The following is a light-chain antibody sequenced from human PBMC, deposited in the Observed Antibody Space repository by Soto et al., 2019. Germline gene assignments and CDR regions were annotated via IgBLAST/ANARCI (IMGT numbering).Light chain of an antibody. V-gene: IGKV3-20*01. CDR2: GAS. J-gene: IGKJ1*01. CDR3: QQYGSSPSWT. Sequence: EIVLTQSPGTLSLSTGERATLYCRASQSVSSSYLAWYQQKPGQAPRLLIYGASSRAAGIPDRFSGSGSGTDFTLTISRLEPEDFAVYYCQQYGSSPSWTFGQGTKV. CDR1: QSVSSSY.